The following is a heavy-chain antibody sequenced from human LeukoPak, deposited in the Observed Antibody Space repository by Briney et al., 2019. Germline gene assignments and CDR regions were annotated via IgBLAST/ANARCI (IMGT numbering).Heavy chain of an antibody. V-gene: IGHV4-39*07. CDR3: ARYYLQWLARSTNWFDP. J-gene: IGHJ5*02. D-gene: IGHD6-19*01. CDR2: INHSGST. Sequence: SETLSLTCTVSGGSISRSRDYWGWIRQPPGKGLEWIGEINHSGSTNYNPSLKSRVTISVDTSKNQFSLKLSSVTAADTAVYYCARYYLQWLARSTNWFDPWGQGTLVTVSS. CDR1: GGSISRSRDY.